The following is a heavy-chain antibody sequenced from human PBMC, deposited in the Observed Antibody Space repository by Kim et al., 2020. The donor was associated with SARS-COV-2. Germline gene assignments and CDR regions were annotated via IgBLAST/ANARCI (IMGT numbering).Heavy chain of an antibody. CDR3: VRAGVAAPNLSRFDP. J-gene: IGHJ5*02. Sequence: SETLSLTCTLSDVPVTSGSYFWSWIRQAPGRGLEWLGHVYFDGRGDYNPSLKSRLTMSVDTSKNQFSLTVTSVTPADTAVYYCVRAGVAAPNLSRFDPWGQGMLVTVSS. D-gene: IGHD6-25*01. CDR2: VYFDGRG. V-gene: IGHV4-61*01. CDR1: DVPVTSGSYF.